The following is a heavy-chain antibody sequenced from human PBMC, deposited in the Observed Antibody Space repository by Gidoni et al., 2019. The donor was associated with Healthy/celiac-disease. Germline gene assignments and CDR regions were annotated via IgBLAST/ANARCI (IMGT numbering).Heavy chain of an antibody. Sequence: EVQLLESWGGLVQPGGSLRLSCAASGFTFSSYAMSWVRQAPGKGLEWVSDIRGSGGSTYYADSGKGRLTISRDKSKKTLYLQRNSLRAEDTAVYYGAKDGDMVRGVISSDYWGQGTLVTGSS. CDR3: AKDGDMVRGVISSDY. CDR2: IRGSGGST. CDR1: GFTFSSYA. V-gene: IGHV3-23*01. D-gene: IGHD3-10*01. J-gene: IGHJ4*02.